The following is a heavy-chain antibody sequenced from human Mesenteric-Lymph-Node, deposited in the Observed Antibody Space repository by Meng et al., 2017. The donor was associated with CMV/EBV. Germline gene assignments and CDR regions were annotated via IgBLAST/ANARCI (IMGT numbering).Heavy chain of an antibody. V-gene: IGHV3-30*02. J-gene: IGHJ6*02. D-gene: IGHD2-15*01. CDR1: GFTFSSYG. CDR2: IRYDGSNK. CDR3: AKENPGGKLLPYYYYYGMDV. Sequence: GGSLRLSCAASGFTFSSYGMHWVRQAPGKGLEWVAFIRYDGSNKYYADSVKGRFTISRDNSKNTLYLQMNSLRAEDTAVYYCAKENPGGKLLPYYYYYGMDVWGQGTTVTVSS.